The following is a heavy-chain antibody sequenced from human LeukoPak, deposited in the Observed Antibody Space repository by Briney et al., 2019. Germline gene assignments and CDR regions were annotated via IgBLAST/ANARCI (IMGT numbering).Heavy chain of an antibody. CDR2: ISSSSSYI. J-gene: IGHJ4*02. CDR3: ARDANYYDSSGYNPFDY. V-gene: IGHV3-21*01. CDR1: GFTFSSYG. Sequence: GGSLRLSCAASGFTFSSYGMHWVRQAPGKGLEWVSSISSSSSYIYYADSVKGRFTISRDNAKNSLYLQMNSLRAEDTAVYYCARDANYYDSSGYNPFDYWGQGTLVTVSS. D-gene: IGHD3-22*01.